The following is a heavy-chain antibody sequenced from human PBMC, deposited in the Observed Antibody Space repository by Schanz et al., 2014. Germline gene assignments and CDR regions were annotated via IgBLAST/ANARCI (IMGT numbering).Heavy chain of an antibody. J-gene: IGHJ4*02. Sequence: QVHLVQSGAEVKKPGASVKVSCKASGYIFTSYSMHWVRQAPGQGLEWLGIINPSGVSTSSAQEFQGRVTMTRDTSTSTLQMELSSLRSEDTAVYYCARGMAGYDWPDFWGQGTLVTVSS. V-gene: IGHV1-46*01. D-gene: IGHD5-12*01. CDR2: INPSGVST. CDR3: ARGMAGYDWPDF. CDR1: GYIFTSYS.